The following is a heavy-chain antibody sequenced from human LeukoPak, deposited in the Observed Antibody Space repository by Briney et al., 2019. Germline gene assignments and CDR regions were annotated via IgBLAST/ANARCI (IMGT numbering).Heavy chain of an antibody. D-gene: IGHD2-2*02. CDR1: GFTFSSYA. V-gene: IGHV3-23*01. CDR2: ISGSGGST. CDR3: AKDRDIVVVPAAILYGDAFDI. J-gene: IGHJ3*02. Sequence: GGSLRLSCAASGFTFSSYAMSWVRQAPGKGLEWVSAISGSGGSTYYADSVKGRFTISRDNSKNTLYLQMNSLRAEDTAVYYCAKDRDIVVVPAAILYGDAFDIWGQGTMVTVSS.